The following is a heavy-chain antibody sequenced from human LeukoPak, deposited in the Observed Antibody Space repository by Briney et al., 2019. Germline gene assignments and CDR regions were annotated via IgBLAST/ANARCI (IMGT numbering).Heavy chain of an antibody. CDR3: AKDKTLAGYCSSTSCPGNWFDP. CDR2: ISGSGGST. V-gene: IGHV3-23*01. J-gene: IGHJ5*02. CDR1: GFTFSSYA. Sequence: GGSLRLSCAASGFTFSSYAMSWVRQAPGKGLEWVSAISGSGGSTYYADSVKGRFTISRDNSKNTLYLQMNSLRAEDTAVYYYAKDKTLAGYCSSTSCPGNWFDPWGQGTLVTVSS. D-gene: IGHD2-2*01.